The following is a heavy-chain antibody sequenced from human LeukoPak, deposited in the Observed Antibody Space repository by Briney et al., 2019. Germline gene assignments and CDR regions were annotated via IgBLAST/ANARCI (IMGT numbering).Heavy chain of an antibody. CDR1: GFTFSSYG. J-gene: IGHJ4*02. V-gene: IGHV3-30*18. Sequence: GGSLRLSCAASGFTFSSYGMHWVRQAPGKGLEWVAVISYDGSNKYYADSVKGRFTISRDNSKNTLYLQTNSLRAEDTAVYYCAKGSLSGALSADDYWGQGTLVTVSS. D-gene: IGHD2-15*01. CDR2: ISYDGSNK. CDR3: AKGSLSGALSADDY.